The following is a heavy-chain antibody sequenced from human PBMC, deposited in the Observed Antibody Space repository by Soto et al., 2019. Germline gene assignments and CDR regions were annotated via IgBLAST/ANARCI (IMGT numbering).Heavy chain of an antibody. CDR1: GGTVSSYA. D-gene: IGHD3-3*01. J-gene: IGHJ6*02. CDR3: ARTFTIFGVAHYYGMDV. CDR2: IIPIFGTA. Sequence: SVKISCKASGGTVSSYAISGVRQAPGQGLEWMGGIIPIFGTANYAQKFQGRVTITADESTSTAYMELSSLRSEDTAVYYCARTFTIFGVAHYYGMDVWGQGTTVTVSS. V-gene: IGHV1-69*13.